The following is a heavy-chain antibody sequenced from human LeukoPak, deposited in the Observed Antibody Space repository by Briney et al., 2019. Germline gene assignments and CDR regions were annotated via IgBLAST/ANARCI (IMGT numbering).Heavy chain of an antibody. J-gene: IGHJ4*02. CDR2: IYSGGTT. D-gene: IGHD6-13*01. Sequence: GGSLRLSCAASGFTVSGNYMNWVRQAPGKGVEWVSVIYSGGTTYYADSVKGRFTISRDNSKNTLYLQLNSLRVEDTAVYYCARGALGAAGRLDYWGQGTLVTVSS. V-gene: IGHV3-66*01. CDR1: GFTVSGNY. CDR3: ARGALGAAGRLDY.